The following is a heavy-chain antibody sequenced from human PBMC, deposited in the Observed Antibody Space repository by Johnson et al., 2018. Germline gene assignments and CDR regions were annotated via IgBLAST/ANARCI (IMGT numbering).Heavy chain of an antibody. CDR1: GYSFTSYW. CDR2: IYPGDSDT. J-gene: IGHJ3*02. D-gene: IGHD5-24*01. V-gene: IGHV5-51*03. CDR3: ARREMATIDDAFDI. Sequence: EVQLVESGAEVTKPGESLKISCKGSGYSFTSYWIGWVRQMPGKGLEWMGLIYPGDSDTRYSPSFQGQVTIAADKSISTAYLQWSSLKASDTAMYYWARREMATIDDAFDIWGQGTMVTVSS.